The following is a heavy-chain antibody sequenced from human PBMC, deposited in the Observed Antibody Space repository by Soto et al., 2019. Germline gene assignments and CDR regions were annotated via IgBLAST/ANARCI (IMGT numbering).Heavy chain of an antibody. CDR1: GGSFSDFY. D-gene: IGHD2-15*01. CDR3: VPRGAVAPRGY. CDR2: INHIGYT. J-gene: IGHJ4*02. Sequence: QVQLQQWGAGLLKPSETLSLTCAVSGGSFSDFYWTWIRQLPGKGLEWIGEINHIGYTNYNPSLESRVAISVDTSMNQFSLTLRSVTAADTAVYYCVPRGAVAPRGYWGQGTLVTVSS. V-gene: IGHV4-34*02.